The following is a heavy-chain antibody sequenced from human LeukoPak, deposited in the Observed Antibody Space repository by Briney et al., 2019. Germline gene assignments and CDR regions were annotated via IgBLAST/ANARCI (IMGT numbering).Heavy chain of an antibody. D-gene: IGHD6-19*01. CDR3: ARLWSSGTGGVVDY. J-gene: IGHJ4*02. CDR1: GGSISSGSYY. V-gene: IGHV4-39*01. CDR2: IYYSGST. Sequence: SETLSLTCTVSGGSISSGSYYWGWIRQPPGKGLEWIGSIYYSGSTYYNPSLKSRVTISVDTSKNQFSLKLSSVTAADTAVYYCARLWSSGTGGVVDYWGQGTLVTVSS.